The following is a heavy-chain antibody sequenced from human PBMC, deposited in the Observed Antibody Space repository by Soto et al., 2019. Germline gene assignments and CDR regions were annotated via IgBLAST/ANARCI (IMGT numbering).Heavy chain of an antibody. J-gene: IGHJ4*02. CDR2: ISGSGSNT. V-gene: IGHV3-23*01. CDR3: ARKSRAIDF. Sequence: QPGGSLRLSCVASGFIFSNYAMTWVRQAPGRGLEWVSTISGSGSNTYYTDSIKGHFTISRDNSKTTLYLQMRGLRPEDTAVYFCARKSRAIDFWGQGTMVTVYS. CDR1: GFIFSNYA.